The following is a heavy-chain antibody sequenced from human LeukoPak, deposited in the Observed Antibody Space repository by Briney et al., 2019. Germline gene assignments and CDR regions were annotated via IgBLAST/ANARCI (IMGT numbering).Heavy chain of an antibody. CDR3: ARAPYCSSTSCYLDYYYYGMDV. CDR2: IYPGDSDT. J-gene: IGHJ6*02. V-gene: IGHV5-51*01. D-gene: IGHD2-2*01. CDR1: GYSFTSYW. Sequence: PGESLKISCKGSGYSFTSYWIGWVRQMPGKGLEWIGIIYPGDSDTRYSPSFQGQVTISADKSISTAYLQWSSLKASDTAMYYCARAPYCSSTSCYLDYYYYGMDVWGQGTTVTVSS.